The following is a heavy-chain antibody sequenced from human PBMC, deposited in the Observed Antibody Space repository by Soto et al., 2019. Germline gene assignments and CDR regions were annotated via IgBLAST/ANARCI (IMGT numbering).Heavy chain of an antibody. D-gene: IGHD3-10*01. V-gene: IGHV3-48*01. CDR2: ISSSSSTI. J-gene: IGHJ4*02. CDR1: GFTFSSYS. Sequence: EVQLVESGGGLVQPGGSLRLSCAASGFTFSSYSMNWVRQAPGKGLEWVSYISSSSSTIYYADSVKGRFTISRDNAKNSXYXXRNSLRAEDTAVNYCARGSPYYFGSGSYYPLPFDYWGEGALVTVSS. CDR3: ARGSPYYFGSGSYYPLPFDY.